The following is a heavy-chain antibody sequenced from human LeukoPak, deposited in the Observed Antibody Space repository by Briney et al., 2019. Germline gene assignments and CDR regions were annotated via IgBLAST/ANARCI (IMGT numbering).Heavy chain of an antibody. D-gene: IGHD3-16*01. CDR1: GYTFTGYY. CDR2: INPNSGGT. J-gene: IGHJ3*02. Sequence: ASVKVSCKASGYTFTGYYMHWVRQAPGQGLEWMGWINPNSGGTNYAQKFQGRVTMTRDTSISTAYMELRSLRSDDTAVYYCATGPTWGSRFAFDIWGQGTMVTVSS. V-gene: IGHV1-2*02. CDR3: ATGPTWGSRFAFDI.